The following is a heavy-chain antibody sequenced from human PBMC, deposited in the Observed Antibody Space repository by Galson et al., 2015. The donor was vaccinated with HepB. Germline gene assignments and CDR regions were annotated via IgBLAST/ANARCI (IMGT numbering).Heavy chain of an antibody. Sequence: SLRLSCAASGFTFSTHDTHWVRQAPGKGLEWVAVFWNERDSEYYADSVKGRFTVSRDISKNTLYLEMNSLRAEDTAVYYCARDRDRTTFFFDHWGQGTLVTVSS. CDR2: FWNERDSE. CDR1: GFTFSTHD. J-gene: IGHJ4*02. CDR3: ARDRDRTTFFFDH. V-gene: IGHV3-33*01. D-gene: IGHD2/OR15-2a*01.